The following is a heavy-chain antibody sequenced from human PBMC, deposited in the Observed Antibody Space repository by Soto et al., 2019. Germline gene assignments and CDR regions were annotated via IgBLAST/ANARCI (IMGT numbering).Heavy chain of an antibody. V-gene: IGHV1-18*01. CDR3: ARDPALWIQLNNYYYGMDV. CDR2: ISAYNGNT. J-gene: IGHJ6*02. CDR1: GYTFTSYG. Sequence: ASVKVSCKASGYTFTSYGISWVRQAPGQGLEWMGWISAYNGNTNYAQKLQGRVTMTTDTSTSTAYMELRSLRSDDTAVYYCARDPALWIQLNNYYYGMDVWGQGTTVTVSS. D-gene: IGHD5-18*01.